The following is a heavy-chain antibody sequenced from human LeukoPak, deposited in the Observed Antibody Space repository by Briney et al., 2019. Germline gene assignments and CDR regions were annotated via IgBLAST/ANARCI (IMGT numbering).Heavy chain of an antibody. Sequence: GESLKISCQVSGFIFTNYWIGWVRQMPRKGLESMGLIYPADSDTTYSPSFQGQVTISADRSISTVYLQWSSLKASDTAMYYCARQSRDGSKNRGYYFDYWGQGTLVTVSP. CDR2: IYPADSDT. D-gene: IGHD3-10*01. J-gene: IGHJ4*02. CDR3: ARQSRDGSKNRGYYFDY. CDR1: GFIFTNYW. V-gene: IGHV5-51*01.